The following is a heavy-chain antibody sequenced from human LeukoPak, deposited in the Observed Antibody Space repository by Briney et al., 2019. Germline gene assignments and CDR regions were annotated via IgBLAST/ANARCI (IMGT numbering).Heavy chain of an antibody. J-gene: IGHJ4*02. CDR1: GFTFDDYA. D-gene: IGHD6-19*01. V-gene: IGHV3-9*01. CDR2: ISWNSGSI. CDR3: AREVAGSYFDY. Sequence: PGRSLRLSCAASGFTFDDYAMHWVRQAPGKGLEWVSGISWNSGSIGYADSAKGRFTISRDNAKNSLYLQMNSLRAEDTAVYYCAREVAGSYFDYRGQGTLVTVSS.